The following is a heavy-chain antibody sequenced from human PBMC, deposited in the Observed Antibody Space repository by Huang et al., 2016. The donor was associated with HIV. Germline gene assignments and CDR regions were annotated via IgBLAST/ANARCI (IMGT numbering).Heavy chain of an antibody. CDR3: ARDWSFGSSTSPAD. CDR1: GYTFTDSN. D-gene: IGHD6-6*01. V-gene: IGHV1-2*02. Sequence: QVQLVQSGAEVKNPGASVRVSCKASGYTFTDSNIPWVRQAPGQVLEWMGWINPKRGGTIDAQRFQGRITMTRDTTISTVHMDLRRIQSDDTAVYFCARDWSFGSSTSPADWGQGTLVTVSS. CDR2: INPKRGGT. J-gene: IGHJ4*02.